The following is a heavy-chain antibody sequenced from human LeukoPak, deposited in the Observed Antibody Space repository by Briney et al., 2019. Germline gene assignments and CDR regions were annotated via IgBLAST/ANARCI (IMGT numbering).Heavy chain of an antibody. CDR2: INSDGSST. CDR3: ARGEGSDFDY. D-gene: IGHD2-15*01. V-gene: IGHV3-74*01. Sequence: PGGSLRLSCAASGFTFSSYWMHWVRQAPGKGLVWVSHINSDGSSTSYADSVKGRFTISRDNAKNTLYLQMNSLRAEDTAVYYCARGEGSDFDYWGQGTLVTVSS. CDR1: GFTFSSYW. J-gene: IGHJ4*02.